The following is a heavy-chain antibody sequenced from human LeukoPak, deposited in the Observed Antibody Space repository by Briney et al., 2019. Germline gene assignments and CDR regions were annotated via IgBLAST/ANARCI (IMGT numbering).Heavy chain of an antibody. Sequence: PGGSLRLSCAASGFTVSSNYMSWVRQAPGKGLEWVSVIYSGGSTYYADSVKGRFTISRDNSKNTLYLQMNSLRAEDTAVYYCARENYDFWSGYVGGNWFDPWGQGTLVTVSS. J-gene: IGHJ5*02. CDR3: ARENYDFWSGYVGGNWFDP. V-gene: IGHV3-53*01. CDR1: GFTVSSNY. D-gene: IGHD3-3*01. CDR2: IYSGGST.